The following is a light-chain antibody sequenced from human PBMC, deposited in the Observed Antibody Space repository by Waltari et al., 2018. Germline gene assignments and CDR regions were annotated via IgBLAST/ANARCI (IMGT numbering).Light chain of an antibody. V-gene: IGKV1-6*01. CDR1: QGIRNE. J-gene: IGKJ1*01. CDR2: AAS. CDR3: LQDYNYPWT. Sequence: AIQMTQSPSSLSASVGDRVTITCRASQGIRNELGWYQQKTGKAPKLLIDAASSLQSGVPSRFSGSGSGTDFTLTISSLQPEDFATYYCLQDYNYPWTFGQGTKVEIK.